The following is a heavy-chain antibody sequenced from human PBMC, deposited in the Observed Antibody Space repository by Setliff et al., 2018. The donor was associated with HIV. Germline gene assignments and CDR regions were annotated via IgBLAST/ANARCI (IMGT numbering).Heavy chain of an antibody. V-gene: IGHV4-39*07. J-gene: IGHJ4*02. CDR2: IYYSGST. CDR3: ARARLTMIMMVDYFDQ. CDR1: GGSISSSSYY. Sequence: PSETLSLTCTVSGGSISSSSYYWGWIRQPPGKGLEWIGSIYYSGSTNYNPSLKSRVTLSADTSKNQLSLSLTSVTAADTAVYYCARARLTMIMMVDYFDQWGQGTLVTVSS. D-gene: IGHD3-22*01.